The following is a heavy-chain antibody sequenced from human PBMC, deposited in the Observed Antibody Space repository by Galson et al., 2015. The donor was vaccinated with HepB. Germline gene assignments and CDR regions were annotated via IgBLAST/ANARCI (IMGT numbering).Heavy chain of an antibody. CDR2: ISYDGSNK. CDR1: GFTFSSYA. J-gene: IGHJ4*02. Sequence: SLRLSCAASGFTFSSYAMHWVRQAPGKGLEWVAVISYDGSNKYYADSVKGRFAISRDNSKNTLYLQMNSLRAEDTAVYYCARAVTHWWLPGDYWGQGTLVTVSS. D-gene: IGHD2-8*02. CDR3: ARAVTHWWLPGDY. V-gene: IGHV3-30*09.